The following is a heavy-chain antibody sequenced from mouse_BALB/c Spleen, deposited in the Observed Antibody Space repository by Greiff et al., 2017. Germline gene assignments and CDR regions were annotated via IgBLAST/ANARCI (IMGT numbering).Heavy chain of an antibody. V-gene: IGHV1S29*02. CDR2: IYPYNGGT. CDR3: ARRYGNYYFDY. CDR1: GYTFTDYN. Sequence: EVQLQQSGPELVKPGASVKISCKASGYTFTDYNMHWVKQSHGKSLEWIGYIYPYNGGTGYNQKFKSKATLTVDNSSSTAYMELRSLTSEDSAVYYCARRYGNYYFDYWGQGTTLTVSS. J-gene: IGHJ2*01. D-gene: IGHD2-1*01.